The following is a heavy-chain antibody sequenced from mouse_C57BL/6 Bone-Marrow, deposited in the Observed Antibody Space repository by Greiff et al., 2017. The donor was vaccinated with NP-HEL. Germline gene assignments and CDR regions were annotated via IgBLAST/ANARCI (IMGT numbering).Heavy chain of an antibody. CDR1: GFTFSSYA. CDR2: ISDGGSYT. J-gene: IGHJ2*01. CDR3: ARDPITTVVAKDYFDY. D-gene: IGHD1-1*01. V-gene: IGHV5-4*01. Sequence: EVKFVESGGGLVKPGGSLKLSCAASGFTFSSYAMSWVRQTPEKRLEWVATISDGGSYTYYPDNVKGRFTISRDNAKNNLYLQMSHLKSEDTAMYYCARDPITTVVAKDYFDYWGQGTTLTVSS.